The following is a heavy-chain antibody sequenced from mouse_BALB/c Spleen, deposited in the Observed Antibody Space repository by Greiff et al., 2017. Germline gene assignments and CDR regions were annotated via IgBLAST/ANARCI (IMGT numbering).Heavy chain of an antibody. CDR2: IWAGGST. V-gene: IGHV2-9*02. Sequence: QVQLKESGPGLVAPSQSLSITCTVSGFSLTSYGVHWVRQPPGKGLEWLGVIWAGGSTNYNSALMSRLSISKDNSKSQVFLKMNSLQTDDTAMYYCARALYYGSSFYWYFDVWGAGTTGTVSS. CDR3: ARALYYGSSFYWYFDV. J-gene: IGHJ1*01. D-gene: IGHD1-1*01. CDR1: GFSLTSYG.